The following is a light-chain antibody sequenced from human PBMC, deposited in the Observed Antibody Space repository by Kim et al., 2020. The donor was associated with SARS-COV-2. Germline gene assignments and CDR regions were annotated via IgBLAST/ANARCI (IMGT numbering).Light chain of an antibody. CDR1: QSITGN. CDR2: GAS. J-gene: IGKJ2*01. Sequence: EIVMTQSPATLSVSPGERVTLSCRASQSITGNLAWYQQKPGQAPRLLIYGASTRATGIPARFSGSGSGTEFTLTISNLQSEDFAVYHCQQYHNWPPYTFGQGTKLEI. V-gene: IGKV3-15*01. CDR3: QQYHNWPPYT.